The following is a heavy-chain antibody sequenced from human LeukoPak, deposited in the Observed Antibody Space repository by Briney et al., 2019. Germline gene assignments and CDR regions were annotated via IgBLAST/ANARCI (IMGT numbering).Heavy chain of an antibody. Sequence: GGSLRLSCAASGFTFSSYSMTWVRQAPGKGLEWVSSISADGATTYYADSVKGRFTISKDKAKNRLYLQMNSLRVEDTAVYYCSKFGTTWFPTFWGPGTPVIVSA. J-gene: IGHJ4*02. CDR3: SKFGTTWFPTF. D-gene: IGHD1-7*01. CDR1: GFTFSSYS. V-gene: IGHV3-23*01. CDR2: ISADGATT.